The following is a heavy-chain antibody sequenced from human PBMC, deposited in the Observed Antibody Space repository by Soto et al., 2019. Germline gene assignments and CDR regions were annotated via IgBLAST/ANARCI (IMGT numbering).Heavy chain of an antibody. D-gene: IGHD6-13*01. V-gene: IGHV3-23*01. CDR2: ISGSGGST. CDR3: AKIALGVYSNSWMIPGDWFDP. Sequence: GSLRLSCAASGFTFSSYAMSWVRQAPGKGLEWVSAISGSGGSTYYADSVKGRFTISRDNSKNTLYLQMNSLRAEDTAVYYCAKIALGVYSNSWMIPGDWFDPWGQGTLVPVSS. J-gene: IGHJ5*02. CDR1: GFTFSSYA.